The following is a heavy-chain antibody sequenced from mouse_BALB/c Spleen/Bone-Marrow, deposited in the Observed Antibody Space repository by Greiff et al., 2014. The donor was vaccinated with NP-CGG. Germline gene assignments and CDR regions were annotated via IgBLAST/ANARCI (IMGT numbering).Heavy chain of an antibody. Sequence: QVQLKESGAELVKPGASVKLSCEASGYTFTSYWMHWVKQRPGQGLEWIGEINPSNGRTNYNEKFKSKATLTVDKSSSTAYMQLSSLTSEDSAVYYCARGGRYDERTWFAYWGQGTLVTVSA. V-gene: IGHV1S81*02. CDR3: ARGGRYDERTWFAY. J-gene: IGHJ3*01. CDR1: GYTFTSYW. CDR2: INPSNGRT. D-gene: IGHD2-14*01.